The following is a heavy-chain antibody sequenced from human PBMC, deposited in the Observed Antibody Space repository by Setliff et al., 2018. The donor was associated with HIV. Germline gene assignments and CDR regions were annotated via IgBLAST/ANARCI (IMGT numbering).Heavy chain of an antibody. CDR1: GFTFSDYY. V-gene: IGHV3-11*04. Sequence: PGGSLRLSCAGSGSGGSGFTFSDYYMSWVRQAPGKGLEWLSYISSSGTTTYYADSVKGRFTISRDNAKNTLFLQMNSLGAEDTAVYYCARGRPWGVTTPHGMDVWGQGTTVTV. J-gene: IGHJ6*02. D-gene: IGHD4-17*01. CDR2: ISSSGTTT. CDR3: ARGRPWGVTTPHGMDV.